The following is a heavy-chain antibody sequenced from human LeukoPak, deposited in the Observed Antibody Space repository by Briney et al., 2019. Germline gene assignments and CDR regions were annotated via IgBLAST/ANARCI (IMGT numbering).Heavy chain of an antibody. J-gene: IGHJ4*02. V-gene: IGHV4-59*01. Sequence: GSLRLSCAASGFTFSSYWMSWIRQPPGKGLEWIGYIYYSGSTNYNPSLKSRVTISVDTSKNQFSLKLSSVTAADTAVYYCARTSAVAGPNAFDYWGQGTLVTVSS. CDR3: ARTSAVAGPNAFDY. CDR2: IYYSGST. D-gene: IGHD6-19*01. CDR1: GFTFSSYW.